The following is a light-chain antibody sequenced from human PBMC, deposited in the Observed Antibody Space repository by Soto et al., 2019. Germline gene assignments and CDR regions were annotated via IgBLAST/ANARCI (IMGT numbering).Light chain of an antibody. CDR2: SAS. J-gene: IGKJ4*01. Sequence: DIQMTQSPSAMSASVGDRVTISCRASHNINYYLAWFQQKPGKVPKRLIYSASSLQSGVPSMFSGSGSGTEYTLTITGLQPEDTAIYYCLQHNSYPLTFGGGTKVEIK. V-gene: IGKV1-17*03. CDR3: LQHNSYPLT. CDR1: HNINYY.